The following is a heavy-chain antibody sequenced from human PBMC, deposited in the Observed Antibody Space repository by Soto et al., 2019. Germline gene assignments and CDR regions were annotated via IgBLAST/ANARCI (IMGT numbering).Heavy chain of an antibody. J-gene: IGHJ4*02. CDR1: GYTFTSYY. D-gene: IGHD1-26*01. CDR2: INPSGGST. CDR3: ASTPDPTFDY. Sequence: QVQLVQSGAEVKKPGASVKVSCKASGYTFTSYYMHWVRQAPGQGLEWMGIINPSGGSTSYAQKFQGRFTMTRDTSTSTVYMELSSLGSEDTAVYYCASTPDPTFDYWGQGTLVTVSS. V-gene: IGHV1-46*01.